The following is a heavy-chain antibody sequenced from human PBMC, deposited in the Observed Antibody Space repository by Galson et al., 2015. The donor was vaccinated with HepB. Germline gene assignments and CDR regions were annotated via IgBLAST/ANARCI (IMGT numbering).Heavy chain of an antibody. V-gene: IGHV3-23*01. J-gene: IGHJ4*02. Sequence: SCKASGFTFSSYAMSWVRQAPGKGLEWVSAISGSGGSTYYADSVKGRFTISRDNSKNTLYLQMNSLRAEDTAVYYCAKDGSYYYSSGAHYWGQGTLVTVSS. CDR2: ISGSGGST. CDR3: AKDGSYYYSSGAHY. D-gene: IGHD6-19*01. CDR1: GFTFSSYA.